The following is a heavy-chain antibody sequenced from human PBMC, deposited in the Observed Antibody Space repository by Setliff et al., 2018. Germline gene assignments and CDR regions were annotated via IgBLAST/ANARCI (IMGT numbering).Heavy chain of an antibody. D-gene: IGHD5-18*01. Sequence: SETLSLTCAVSGYSINSDCFWGWIRQPPGKGLEWIGTISHSGSTSYNSSLKGRVTMSVDTSKNQFFLKLSSVTAADTAVYYCVRDRTAYSYGLDVWAQGTTVTVSS. CDR1: GYSINSDCF. CDR3: VRDRTAYSYGLDV. V-gene: IGHV4-38-2*02. CDR2: ISHSGST. J-gene: IGHJ6*02.